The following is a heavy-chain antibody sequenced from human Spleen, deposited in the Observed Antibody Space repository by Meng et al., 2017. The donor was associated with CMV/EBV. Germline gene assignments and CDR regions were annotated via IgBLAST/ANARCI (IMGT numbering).Heavy chain of an antibody. CDR3: ARERYYYDSSGDFDY. Sequence: SGYPFTGYYMHWVRQAPGQGLEWMGWINPNSGGTNYAQKFQGWVTMTRDTSISTAYMELSRLRSDDTAVYYCARERYYYDSSGDFDYWGQGTLVTVSS. D-gene: IGHD3-22*01. CDR1: GYPFTGYY. V-gene: IGHV1-2*04. J-gene: IGHJ4*02. CDR2: INPNSGGT.